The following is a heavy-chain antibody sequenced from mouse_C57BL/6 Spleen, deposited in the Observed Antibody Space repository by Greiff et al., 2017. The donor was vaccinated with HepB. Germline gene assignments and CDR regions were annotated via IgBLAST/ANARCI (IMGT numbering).Heavy chain of an antibody. D-gene: IGHD2-3*01. V-gene: IGHV5-6*02. Sequence: EVMLVESGGDLVKPGGSLKLSCAASGFTFSSYGMSWVRQTPDKRLAWVATISSGGSYTYYPDSVKGRFTISRDNAKNTLYLQISSLKSEDTAMYYCARHPDGYFDYWGQGTTLTVSS. CDR3: ARHPDGYFDY. J-gene: IGHJ2*01. CDR2: ISSGGSYT. CDR1: GFTFSSYG.